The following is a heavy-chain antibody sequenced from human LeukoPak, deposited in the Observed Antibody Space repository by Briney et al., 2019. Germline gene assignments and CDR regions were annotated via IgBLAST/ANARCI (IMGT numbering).Heavy chain of an antibody. CDR3: ANAGYCSSTSCHPHIYYYYYYMDV. CDR2: ISGSGGST. CDR1: GFTFSSYA. J-gene: IGHJ6*03. D-gene: IGHD2-2*01. Sequence: PGGSLRLSCAASGFTFSSYAMSWVRQAPGKGLEWVSAISGSGGSTYYADSVKGRFTISRDNSKNTLYLQMNSLRAEDTAVYYCANAGYCSSTSCHPHIYYYYYYMDVWGKGTTVTVSS. V-gene: IGHV3-23*01.